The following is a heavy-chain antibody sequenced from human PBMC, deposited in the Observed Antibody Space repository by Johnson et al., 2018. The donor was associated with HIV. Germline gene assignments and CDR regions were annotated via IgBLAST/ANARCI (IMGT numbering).Heavy chain of an antibody. J-gene: IGHJ3*02. CDR2: ISYDGSNK. CDR1: GFTFSSYG. Sequence: QVQLVESGGGVVQPGRSLRLSCAASGFTFSSYGMHWVRQAPGKGLEWVAVISYDGSNKYYADSVKGRFTISRDNSKNTLYLQMNSLRAEDTAVYYCARGIADLRAAAGTLDAFDIWGQGTMVTVSS. CDR3: ARGIADLRAAAGTLDAFDI. D-gene: IGHD6-13*01. V-gene: IGHV3-30*19.